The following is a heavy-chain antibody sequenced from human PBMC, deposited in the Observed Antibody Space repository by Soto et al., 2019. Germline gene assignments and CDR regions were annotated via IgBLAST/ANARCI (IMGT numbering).Heavy chain of an antibody. D-gene: IGHD3-22*01. Sequence: EVQLVESGGGLVQPGGSLRLSCAASGFTFSDYEMNWVRQAPGQGLERVSYISSSGNTIYYADSVKGRFTISRDNAKKSLHLKMNSLRAEDTAVYYCARLRSSGYYYYDYWGQGTLVTVSS. CDR1: GFTFSDYE. V-gene: IGHV3-48*03. CDR2: ISSSGNTI. CDR3: ARLRSSGYYYYDY. J-gene: IGHJ4*02.